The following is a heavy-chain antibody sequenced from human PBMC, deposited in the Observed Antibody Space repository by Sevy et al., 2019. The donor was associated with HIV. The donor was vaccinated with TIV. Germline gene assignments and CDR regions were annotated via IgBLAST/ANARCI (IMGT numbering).Heavy chain of an antibody. J-gene: IGHJ3*02. CDR2: IFHSGHT. CDR3: SRDMGTVTTPSAFDI. V-gene: IGHV4-30-2*01. Sequence: SETLSLTCAVSGVSIRSGAFSWNWIRQPPGKGLEWVGYIFHSGHTFYNPSLQSRVTMSVDTSKNQFSLKMTSVTAADTAIYYCSRDMGTVTTPSAFDIWGQGTMVTVSS. CDR1: GVSIRSGAFS. D-gene: IGHD4-17*01.